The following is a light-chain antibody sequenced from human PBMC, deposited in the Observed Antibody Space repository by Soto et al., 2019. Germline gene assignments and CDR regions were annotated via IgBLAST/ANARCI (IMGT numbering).Light chain of an antibody. V-gene: IGKV1-5*03. Sequence: DIQMTQSPSTLSASVGDRVTITCRASQRISYWLAWYQQKPGKAPNLLIYKASSLESGVPSRFSGSGSGTEFTLTISSLQPDEFATYYFQQDNNYWTFGQGTKVEIK. CDR1: QRISYW. CDR3: QQDNNYWT. CDR2: KAS. J-gene: IGKJ1*01.